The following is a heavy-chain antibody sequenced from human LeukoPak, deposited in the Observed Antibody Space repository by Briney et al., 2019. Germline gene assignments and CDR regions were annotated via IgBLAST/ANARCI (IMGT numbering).Heavy chain of an antibody. CDR2: ITQCEHT. V-gene: IGHV4-34*01. Sequence: PSEPLSLTCGLSGGSFSGYSWSWVRQSPGKGLEGIEEITQCEHTNYHPSLNDRATISLDLGKAQISLNKTSVTAADADIFYLARFFASFFELCGQGTTFAVSS. CDR1: GGSFSGYS. D-gene: IGHD2-21*01. CDR3: ARFFASFFEL. J-gene: IGHJ3*01.